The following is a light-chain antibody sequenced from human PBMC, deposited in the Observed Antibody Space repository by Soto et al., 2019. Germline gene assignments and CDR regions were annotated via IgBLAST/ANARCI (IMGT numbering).Light chain of an antibody. CDR1: QSVSID. CDR3: QQSYSTPPWT. CDR2: GAS. V-gene: IGKV3-15*01. J-gene: IGKJ1*01. Sequence: EIVMTQSPATLSVSPGERATLSCRASQSVSIDLAWYQQTPGQAPRLLIYGASTRATGIPVRFSGSGSGTDFSLTISSLQPEDFATYYCQQSYSTPPWTFGQGTKVDIK.